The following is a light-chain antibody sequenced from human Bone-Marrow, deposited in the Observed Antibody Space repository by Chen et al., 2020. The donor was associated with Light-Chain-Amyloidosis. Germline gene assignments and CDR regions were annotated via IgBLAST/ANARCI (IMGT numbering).Light chain of an antibody. CDR3: CSYAGSQIFV. V-gene: IGLV2-23*01. CDR2: EDN. CDR1: STDVGNYNL. J-gene: IGLJ1*01. Sequence: QSALTQPASVSGSPGQSITISCTGTSTDVGNYNLVSWYQRHPGKAPKLIIFEDNKRPSGVPSRFSGSRSGYTASLTISGLQAEDESDYYCCSYAGSQIFVFGTGSRVTGL.